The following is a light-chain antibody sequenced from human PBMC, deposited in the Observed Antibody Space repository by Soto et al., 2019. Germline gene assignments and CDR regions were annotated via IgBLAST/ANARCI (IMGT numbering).Light chain of an antibody. J-gene: IGLJ2*01. Sequence: QSVLTQPPSASGSPGQSVTISCTGSSNDVGAYDYVSWYQHHPGKAPKLIIFEVTERPSGVPHRFSGSKSGNTASLTVSGLQAEDEAAYYCSSYAGHNNFVIFGGGTKLTVL. CDR2: EVT. V-gene: IGLV2-8*01. CDR3: SSYAGHNNFVI. CDR1: SNDVGAYDY.